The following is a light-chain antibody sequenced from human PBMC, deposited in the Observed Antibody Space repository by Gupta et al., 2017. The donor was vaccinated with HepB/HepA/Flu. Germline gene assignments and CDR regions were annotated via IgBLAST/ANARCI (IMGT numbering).Light chain of an antibody. CDR2: TNT. J-gene: IGLJ2*01. CDR3: QYYDNSVSGSV. CDR1: SSNIGAGYD. V-gene: IGLV1-40*01. Sequence: QSVLTPPPSVSGAPGQRVTISCTGSSSNIGAGYDVHWYQQLPGTAPKLLIYTNTNRPSGVPDRFSGSKSGTSASLAITGLQAEDEADYYCQYYDNSVSGSVFGGGTKLTVL.